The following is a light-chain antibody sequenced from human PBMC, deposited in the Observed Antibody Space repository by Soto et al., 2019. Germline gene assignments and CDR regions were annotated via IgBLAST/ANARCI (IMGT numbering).Light chain of an antibody. CDR1: QRISAF. J-gene: IGKJ4*01. CDR2: SAS. Sequence: DIQMTQSPSSVSAFVGESVTITFHASQRISAFLNWYHQKPGKAPKLLIYSASYLQSGVPSNFSGSGSGTDFTLSIVTLQPEDSGTYFCQQSYRLPLTFGGGAKVDIK. V-gene: IGKV1-39*01. CDR3: QQSYRLPLT.